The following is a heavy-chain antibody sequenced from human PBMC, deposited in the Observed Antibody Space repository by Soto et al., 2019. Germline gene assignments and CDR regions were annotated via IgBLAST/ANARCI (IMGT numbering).Heavy chain of an antibody. J-gene: IGHJ3*02. CDR2: IYSGGST. D-gene: IGHD2-15*01. CDR1: GFTVSSNY. CDR3: ARDPGYCSGGSCYAYDAFDI. Sequence: GGSLRLSCAASGFTVSSNYMSWVRQAPGKGLEWVSVIYSGGSTYYADSVKGRFTISRDNSKNTLYLQMNSLRAEDTAVYYCARDPGYCSGGSCYAYDAFDIWGQGTMVTVSS. V-gene: IGHV3-53*01.